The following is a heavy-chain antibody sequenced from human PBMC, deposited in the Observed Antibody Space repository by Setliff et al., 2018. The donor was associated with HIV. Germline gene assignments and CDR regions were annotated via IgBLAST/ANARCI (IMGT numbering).Heavy chain of an antibody. Sequence: ASVKVSCKPSGQSFTNYDIHWLRRASGQGLEWMVWMNPKSGVSGSALKFHDRVTMTRDRSIMTLYMELSSLTSEDTAVYFCARGTGILEYWGQGTLVTVSS. D-gene: IGHD3-9*01. V-gene: IGHV1-8*01. CDR3: ARGTGILEY. J-gene: IGHJ4*02. CDR2: MNPKSGVS. CDR1: GQSFTNYD.